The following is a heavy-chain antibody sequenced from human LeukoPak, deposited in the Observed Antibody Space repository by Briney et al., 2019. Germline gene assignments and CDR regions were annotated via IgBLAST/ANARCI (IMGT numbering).Heavy chain of an antibody. Sequence: ASVKVSCKASGYTFTSYDINWVRQATGQGLEWMGWMNPNSGNTGYAQKFQGRVTMTRNTSISTAYMELSSLRSEDTAVYYCVSYWHYYDSSGYPRDYWGQGTLVTVSS. CDR2: MNPNSGNT. V-gene: IGHV1-8*01. CDR3: VSYWHYYDSSGYPRDY. CDR1: GYTFTSYD. J-gene: IGHJ4*02. D-gene: IGHD3-22*01.